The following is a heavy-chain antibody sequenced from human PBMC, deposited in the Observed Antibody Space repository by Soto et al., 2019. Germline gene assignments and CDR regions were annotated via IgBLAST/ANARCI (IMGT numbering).Heavy chain of an antibody. CDR2: FDPEDGET. V-gene: IGHV1-24*01. Sequence: ASVKVSCKVSGYTLTELSMHWVRQAPGKGLEWMGGFDPEDGETIYAQKFQGRVTMTEDTSTDTAYMELSSLRSEDTAVYYCATQGTTAPRARYSSSWFHYYGMDVWGQGTTVTVSS. CDR3: ATQGTTAPRARYSSSWFHYYGMDV. CDR1: GYTLTELS. D-gene: IGHD6-13*01. J-gene: IGHJ6*02.